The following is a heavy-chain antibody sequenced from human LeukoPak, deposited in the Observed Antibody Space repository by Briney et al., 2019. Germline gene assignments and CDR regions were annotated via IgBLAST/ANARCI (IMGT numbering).Heavy chain of an antibody. J-gene: IGHJ3*02. CDR2: IHSDGSST. V-gene: IGHV3-74*03. D-gene: IGHD1-26*01. Sequence: PGGSLRLSCAASGFTFSYYWMHWVRQAPGKGLVWVSRIHSDGSSTTNADSLKGRFTISRDNAKNTLWLQMNSLRDEDTAVYYCSWDHTGKEDIWGQGTMVTVSS. CDR1: GFTFSYYW. CDR3: SWDHTGKEDI.